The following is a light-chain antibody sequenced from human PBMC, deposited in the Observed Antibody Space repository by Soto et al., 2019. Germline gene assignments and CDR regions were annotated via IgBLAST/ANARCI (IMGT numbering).Light chain of an antibody. CDR3: QQLNSYPVT. Sequence: IQLTQSPSSLSASVGDRVTITCRASRGIASSLAWYQQKPGKAPKLLIYAASTLQSGVPSRFSGSGSGTDFTLTITSLQPEDFATYYCQQLNSYPVTFGQGTRLEIK. V-gene: IGKV1-9*01. CDR2: AAS. J-gene: IGKJ5*01. CDR1: RGIASS.